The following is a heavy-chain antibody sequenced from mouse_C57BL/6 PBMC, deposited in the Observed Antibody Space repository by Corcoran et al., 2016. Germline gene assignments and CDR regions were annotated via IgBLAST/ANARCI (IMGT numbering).Heavy chain of an antibody. CDR1: GYTFTSYG. Sequence: QVQLQPSGAALARPGASVKLSCKASGYTFTSYGISWVKQRTGQGLEWIGEIYPRSGNTYYNEKFKGKATLTADKSSSTAYMELRSLTSEDSAVYFCASRYYYGSSWEYGDYWGQGTTLTVSS. D-gene: IGHD1-1*01. CDR3: ASRYYYGSSWEYGDY. V-gene: IGHV1-81*01. CDR2: IYPRSGNT. J-gene: IGHJ2*01.